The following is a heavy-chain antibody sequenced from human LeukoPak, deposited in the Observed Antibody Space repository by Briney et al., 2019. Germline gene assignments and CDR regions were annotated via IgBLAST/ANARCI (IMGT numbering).Heavy chain of an antibody. Sequence: GGSLRLSCAASGFSFSDYSMNWVRQAPGKGLEWVSHIISTSSTMYYADSVKGRFTVSRDNAKNSLYLQMNSLRAEDTAVYYCAKDPYCSSTSCYTYWGQGTLVTVSS. CDR1: GFSFSDYS. D-gene: IGHD2-2*02. V-gene: IGHV3-48*04. J-gene: IGHJ4*02. CDR3: AKDPYCSSTSCYTY. CDR2: IISTSSTM.